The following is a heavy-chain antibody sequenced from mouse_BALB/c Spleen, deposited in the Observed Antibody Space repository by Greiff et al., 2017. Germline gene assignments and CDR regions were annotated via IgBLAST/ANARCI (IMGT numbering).Heavy chain of an antibody. D-gene: IGHD1-1*01. J-gene: IGHJ4*01. CDR3: ARSDYYGSSLYYAMDY. V-gene: IGHV1-54*03. CDR1: GYAFTNYL. CDR2: INPGSGGT. Sequence: VKLMESGAELVRPGTSVKVSCKASGYAFTNYLIEWVKQRPGQGLEWIGVINPGSGGTNYNEKFKGKATLTADKSSSTAYMQLSSLTSDDSAVYFCARSDYYGSSLYYAMDYWGQGTSVTVSS.